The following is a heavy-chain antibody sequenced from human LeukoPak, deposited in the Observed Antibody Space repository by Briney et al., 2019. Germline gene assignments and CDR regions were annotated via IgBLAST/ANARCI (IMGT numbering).Heavy chain of an antibody. J-gene: IGHJ4*02. V-gene: IGHV3-23*01. CDR2: ISGSGGST. CDR3: ANPYSYGESRGDY. D-gene: IGHD5-18*01. Sequence: GGSLRLSCAASGFTFSSYAMSWVRQAPGKGLEWVSAISGSGGSTYYADSVKGRFTISRDNSKNTLYLQMNSLRAEDTAVYYCANPYSYGESRGDYWGQGALVTVSS. CDR1: GFTFSSYA.